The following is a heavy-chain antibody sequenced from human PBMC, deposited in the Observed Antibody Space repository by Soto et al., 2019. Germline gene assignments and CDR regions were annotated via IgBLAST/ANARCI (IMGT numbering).Heavy chain of an antibody. V-gene: IGHV4-39*01. Sequence: SETLSLTCTVSGGSVSSDNSYWGWIRQPPGKGLEWIGNIFYSGNIYYNPSLKIRVTISVDTSKNQFSLKLSSVTATDTAVYYCARHEVGAAIDDWGQGTRVTVAS. D-gene: IGHD1-26*01. CDR3: ARHEVGAAIDD. J-gene: IGHJ4*02. CDR2: IFYSGNI. CDR1: GGSVSSDNSY.